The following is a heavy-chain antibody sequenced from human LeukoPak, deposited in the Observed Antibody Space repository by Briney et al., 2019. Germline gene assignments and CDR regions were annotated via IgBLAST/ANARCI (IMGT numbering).Heavy chain of an antibody. V-gene: IGHV1-58*01. CDR1: GFTFTSTA. CDR2: ILVGSGNT. J-gene: IGHJ4*02. Sequence: SVTVSCKASGFTFTSTAVRWVRQARGQRLEWIGWILVGSGNTNYAQMFQERVTLTWDVSTSTAYMVLSSLRSEDTAIYYCASDPPYTSSSAWWGQGTLVTVSS. D-gene: IGHD2-2*01. CDR3: ASDPPYTSSSAW.